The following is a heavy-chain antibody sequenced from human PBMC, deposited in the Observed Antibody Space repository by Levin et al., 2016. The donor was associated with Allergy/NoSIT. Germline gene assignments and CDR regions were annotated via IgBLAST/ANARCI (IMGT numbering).Heavy chain of an antibody. CDR3: ARHQRNGYNIFVF. V-gene: IGHV4-59*08. CDR2: IHYSGST. Sequence: WIRQPPGKGLEWIGYIHYSGSTNHNPSLKSRVTISVDTSKNQFSLKLSSVTAADTAVYYCARHQRNGYNIFVFWGQGTLVTVSS. J-gene: IGHJ4*02. D-gene: IGHD5-24*01.